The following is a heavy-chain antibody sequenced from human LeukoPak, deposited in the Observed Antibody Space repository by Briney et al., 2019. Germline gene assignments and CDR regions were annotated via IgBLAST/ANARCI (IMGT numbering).Heavy chain of an antibody. J-gene: IGHJ4*02. CDR1: GASVSSYY. D-gene: IGHD3-10*01. CDR2: IHDSGIT. Sequence: SETLSLTCTVSGASVSSYYWNWIRQPTGKGLEWIGYIHDSGITNYNPALKSRVTASVDTSKNQFSLRLSSVTAADTAVYYCARAQGGVVRGVMFDSWGQGTLVTVSS. CDR3: ARAQGGVVRGVMFDS. V-gene: IGHV4-59*02.